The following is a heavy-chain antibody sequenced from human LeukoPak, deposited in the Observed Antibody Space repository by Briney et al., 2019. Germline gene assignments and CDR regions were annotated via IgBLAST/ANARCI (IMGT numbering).Heavy chain of an antibody. CDR3: ARDTYYDFWSGENNFDY. CDR1: GDTFTSYY. J-gene: IGHJ4*02. V-gene: IGHV1-46*01. CDR2: INPSGGST. D-gene: IGHD3-3*01. Sequence: GASVKVSCKASGDTFTSYYMQWVRQAPGQGLEWTGIINPSGGSTSYAQKFQGRVTMTRDMSTSTVYMELSSLRSEDTAVYYCARDTYYDFWSGENNFDYWGQGTLVTVSS.